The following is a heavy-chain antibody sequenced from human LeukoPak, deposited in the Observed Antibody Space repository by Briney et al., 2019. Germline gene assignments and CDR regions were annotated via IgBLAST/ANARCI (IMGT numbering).Heavy chain of an antibody. CDR1: GYAFTRHY. J-gene: IGHJ4*02. D-gene: IGHD6-13*01. Sequence: GASVKVSCKASGYAFTRHYMHWVRQAPGQGLEWMGLTNPSGSSTIYAQKFQGRVTMTRDMSTSTDYMELSSLRSEDTAVYYCAREAAAGPTFFDYWGQGTLVTVSS. CDR2: TNPSGSST. V-gene: IGHV1-46*01. CDR3: AREAAAGPTFFDY.